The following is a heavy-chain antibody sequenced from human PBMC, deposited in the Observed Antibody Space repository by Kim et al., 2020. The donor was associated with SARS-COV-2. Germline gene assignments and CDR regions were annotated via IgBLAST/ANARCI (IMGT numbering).Heavy chain of an antibody. D-gene: IGHD3-22*01. CDR3: AKDFEYDSLDAFDI. V-gene: IGHV3-23*03. Sequence: ADAVKGRLTIYRDSSKNTLYLQMNSLRAEDTAVYYCAKDFEYDSLDAFDIWGQGTMVTVSS. J-gene: IGHJ3*02.